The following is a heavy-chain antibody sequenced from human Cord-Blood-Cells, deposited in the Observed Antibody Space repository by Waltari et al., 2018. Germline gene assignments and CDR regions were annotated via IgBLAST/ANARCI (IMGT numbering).Heavy chain of an antibody. D-gene: IGHD2-15*01. Sequence: VQLVQSGAEVKKPRSSVKVSCKASGGPFSSSAISWVRQAPGHGLEWMGGIIPIFGTANYAQKFQGRVTITADESTSTAYMELSSLRSEDTAVYYCARTLYCSGGSCYYYYGMDVWGQGTTVTVSS. CDR3: ARTLYCSGGSCYYYYGMDV. CDR1: GGPFSSSA. J-gene: IGHJ6*02. V-gene: IGHV1-69*01. CDR2: IIPIFGTA.